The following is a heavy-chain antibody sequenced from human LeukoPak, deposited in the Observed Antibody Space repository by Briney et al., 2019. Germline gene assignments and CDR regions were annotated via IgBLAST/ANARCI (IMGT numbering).Heavy chain of an antibody. V-gene: IGHV3-30*03. J-gene: IGHJ4*02. CDR1: GFTFSSYG. CDR2: ISYDGSNK. CDR3: ARTKEMATISYFDS. D-gene: IGHD5-24*01. Sequence: LRLSCAASGFTFSSYGMHWVRQAPGKGLEWVAVISYDGSNKYYADSVKGRFTISRDNAKNSLYLQMNSLRAEDTAVYYCARTKEMATISYFDSWGQGTLATVSS.